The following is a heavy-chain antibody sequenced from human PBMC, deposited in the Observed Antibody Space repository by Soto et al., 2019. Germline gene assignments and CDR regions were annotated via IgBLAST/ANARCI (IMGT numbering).Heavy chain of an antibody. D-gene: IGHD6-13*01. CDR2: IYYSGST. CDR3: ARVRGSYSSSWNWFDP. CDR1: GGSISSGGYY. J-gene: IGHJ5*02. V-gene: IGHV4-31*03. Sequence: QVQLQESGPGLVKPSQTLSLTCTVSGGSISSGGYYWSWIRQHPGKGLEWIGYIYYSGSTYYNPSLKSRVTISVDTSKNQFSLKLSSVTAADTAVYYCARVRGSYSSSWNWFDPWGQGTLVTVSS.